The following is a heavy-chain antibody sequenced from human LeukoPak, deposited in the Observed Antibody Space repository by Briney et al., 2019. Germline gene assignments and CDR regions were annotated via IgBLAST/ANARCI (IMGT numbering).Heavy chain of an antibody. CDR2: ISGSGGST. CDR1: GFTFSSYA. D-gene: IGHD2-2*01. Sequence: PRGSLRLSCAASGFTFSSYAMTWVRQAPGKGLEWVSAISGSGGSTYYADSVKGRFTISRDNSKNSLYLQMNSPRADDTAVYYCARADTSTWDFDSWGPGILVTVSS. V-gene: IGHV3-23*01. CDR3: ARADTSTWDFDS. J-gene: IGHJ4*02.